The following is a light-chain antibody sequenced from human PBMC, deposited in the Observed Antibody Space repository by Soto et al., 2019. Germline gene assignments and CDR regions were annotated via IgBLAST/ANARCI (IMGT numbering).Light chain of an antibody. V-gene: IGKV1-5*01. CDR1: QSISSW. CDR3: QQYNSYPWT. J-gene: IGKJ1*01. Sequence: DIQMTQSPSTLSASVGDRVTITCRASQSISSWLAWYRQKPGKAPKLLIYDASSLESGVPSRFSGSGSGTEFTLTISSLQPDDFATYYCQQYNSYPWTFGQGTKVEIK. CDR2: DAS.